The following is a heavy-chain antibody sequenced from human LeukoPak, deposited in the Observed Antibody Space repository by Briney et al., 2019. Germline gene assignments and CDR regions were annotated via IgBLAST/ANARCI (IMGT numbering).Heavy chain of an antibody. J-gene: IGHJ4*02. CDR2: ISWNSGSI. CDR3: ARGEDSPFDY. D-gene: IGHD3-22*01. CDR1: GFTFDDYA. V-gene: IGHV3-9*01. Sequence: GGSLRLSCAASGFTFDDYALHWVRQAPGKGLEWVSGISWNSGSIGYADSVKGRFTISRDNAKNSLYLQMNSLRAEDTALYYCARGEDSPFDYWGQGTLVTVSS.